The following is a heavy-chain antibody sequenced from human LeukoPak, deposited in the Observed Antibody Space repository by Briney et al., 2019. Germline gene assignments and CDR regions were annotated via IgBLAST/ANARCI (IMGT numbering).Heavy chain of an antibody. J-gene: IGHJ4*02. V-gene: IGHV1-18*04. D-gene: IGHD3-10*01. CDR1: GYTFTGYY. Sequence: GASVKVSCKASGYTFTGYYMRWVRQAPGQGLEWMAWISAYNGNTDYAQNLRGRVTMTTDPSTSTAYMELRSLRSDDTAVYYCARDSVDGSGTYYNDSPDYWGQGTLVTVSS. CDR3: ARDSVDGSGTYYNDSPDY. CDR2: ISAYNGNT.